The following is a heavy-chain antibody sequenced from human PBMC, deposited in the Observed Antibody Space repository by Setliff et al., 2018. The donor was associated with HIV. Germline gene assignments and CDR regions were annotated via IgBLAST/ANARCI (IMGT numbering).Heavy chain of an antibody. D-gene: IGHD5-18*01. Sequence: SETLSLTCTVSGGSIRSYYWSWIRQSPGKGLEWIGYVFYNGDTAYNPSLKSRLTISVDTSKSQFSLKLTSVTAADTAVYYCARRQQLWLLYAFDLWGQGTMVTVSS. CDR3: ARRQQLWLLYAFDL. J-gene: IGHJ3*01. CDR2: VFYNGDT. V-gene: IGHV4-59*08. CDR1: GGSIRSYY.